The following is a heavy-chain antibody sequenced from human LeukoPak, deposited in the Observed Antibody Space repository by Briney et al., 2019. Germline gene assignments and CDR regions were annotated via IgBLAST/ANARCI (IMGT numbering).Heavy chain of an antibody. CDR3: ARSRSVSNYTGMDV. CDR1: GFTFSDYS. CDR2: ISSSSDYI. J-gene: IGHJ6*02. Sequence: GGSLRLSCPASGFTFSDYSMSWVRQAPGKGLEWVSSISSSSDYIYYADPVKGRFTISRDNARNSLYLQMNSLRAEDTAVYYCARSRSVSNYTGMDVWGHGTTVTVSS. D-gene: IGHD5/OR15-5a*01. V-gene: IGHV3-21*01.